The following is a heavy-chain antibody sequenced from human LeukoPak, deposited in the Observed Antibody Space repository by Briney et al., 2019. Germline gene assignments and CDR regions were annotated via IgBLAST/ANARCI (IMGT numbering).Heavy chain of an antibody. CDR3: ATYATREGTPSSDY. V-gene: IGHV3-21*01. CDR1: VFTFSIYS. CDR2: ISSSSSYI. D-gene: IGHD2-2*01. J-gene: IGHJ4*02. Sequence: GGSLRLSCAASVFTFSIYSVNWVPQAPGEGLEWVSYISSSSSYIYYADSVKGRFTISRDNAKNSLYLQMNSVRAEDTAVYYCATYATREGTPSSDYWGQGTLVTVSS.